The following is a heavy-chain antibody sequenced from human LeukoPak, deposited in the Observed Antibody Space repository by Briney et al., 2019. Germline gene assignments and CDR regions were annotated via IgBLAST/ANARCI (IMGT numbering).Heavy chain of an antibody. CDR1: GGSFSGYY. CDR3: ARGGNYGDYDGYFDY. V-gene: IGHV4-34*01. J-gene: IGHJ4*02. CDR2: INHSGST. Sequence: PSETLSLTCAVSGGSFSGYYWSWIRQPPGKGLEWIGKINHSGSTNYNPSLKSRVTISVDTSKNQFSLKLSSVTAADTAVYYCARGGNYGDYDGYFDYWGQGTLVTVSS. D-gene: IGHD4-17*01.